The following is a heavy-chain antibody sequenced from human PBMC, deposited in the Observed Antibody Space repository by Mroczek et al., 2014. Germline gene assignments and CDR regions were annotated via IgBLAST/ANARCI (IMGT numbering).Heavy chain of an antibody. Sequence: ESGGGLVQPGGSLRLSCAASGFTFSSYLMHWVRQAPGKGLVWVSRINSDGSSTSYADSVKGRFTISRDNAKNTLYLQMNSLRAEDTAVYYCARGNGRSEYSGYDYGYWGQGTLVTVSS. CDR3: ARGNGRSEYSGYDYGY. D-gene: IGHD5-12*01. CDR1: GFTFSSYL. CDR2: INSDGSST. V-gene: IGHV3-74*02. J-gene: IGHJ4*02.